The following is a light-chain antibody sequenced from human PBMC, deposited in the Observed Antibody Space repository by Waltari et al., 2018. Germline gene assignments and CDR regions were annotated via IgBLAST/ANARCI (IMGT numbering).Light chain of an antibody. CDR3: QQYHNWPRGM. CDR2: AAS. CDR1: QDIYTY. J-gene: IGKJ1*01. Sequence: IQLTQSPSALSASVGDRVTITCRATQDIYTYLAWYQQEPGKAPKLLIYAASTLQSGVPSRFSGSGSGTDFTLTISSLQPEDFATYYCQQYHNWPRGMFGQGTKVEFK. V-gene: IGKV1-9*01.